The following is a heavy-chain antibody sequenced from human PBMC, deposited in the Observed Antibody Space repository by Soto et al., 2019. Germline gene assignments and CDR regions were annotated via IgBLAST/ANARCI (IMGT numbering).Heavy chain of an antibody. CDR2: IYYSGST. CDR1: GRSIRSGGYY. D-gene: IGHD6-6*01. CDR3: ARTYTSSPYFDY. Sequence: QVQLQESGPGLVKPSQTLSLTCTVSGRSIRSGGYYWSWIRQHPGKGLEWIGYIYYSGSTYYNPSLKGRVVISLDTSKNQFSLNLSSVTAADTAVYYCARTYTSSPYFDYWGQGTLVAVSS. V-gene: IGHV4-31*03. J-gene: IGHJ4*02.